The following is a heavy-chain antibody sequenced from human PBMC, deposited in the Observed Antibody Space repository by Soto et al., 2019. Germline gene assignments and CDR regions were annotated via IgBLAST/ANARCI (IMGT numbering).Heavy chain of an antibody. D-gene: IGHD6-13*01. V-gene: IGHV3-21*01. CDR2: ISSSSSYI. CDR1: GFTFSSYS. CDR3: ARDRVYYYYYGMDV. Sequence: LRLSCAASGFTFSSYSMNWVRQAPGKGLEWVSSISSSSSYIYYADSVKGRFTISRDNAKNSLYLQMNSLRAEDTAVYYCARDRVYYYYYGMDVWGQGTTVTVSS. J-gene: IGHJ6*02.